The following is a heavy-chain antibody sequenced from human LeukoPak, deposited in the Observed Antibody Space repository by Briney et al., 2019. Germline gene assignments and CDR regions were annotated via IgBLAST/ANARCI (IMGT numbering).Heavy chain of an antibody. D-gene: IGHD6-6*01. CDR3: ARVGIAARPDPYYYYYYMDV. V-gene: IGHV1-2*02. J-gene: IGHJ6*03. Sequence: ASVKVSCKASGYTFTGYYMHWVRQAPGQGLEWMGWINPNSGGTNCAQKFQGRVTMTRDTSISTAYMELSRLRSDDTAVYYCARVGIAARPDPYYYYYYMDVWGKGTTVTVSS. CDR1: GYTFTGYY. CDR2: INPNSGGT.